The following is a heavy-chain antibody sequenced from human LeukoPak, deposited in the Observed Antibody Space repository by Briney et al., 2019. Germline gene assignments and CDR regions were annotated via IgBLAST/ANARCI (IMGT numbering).Heavy chain of an antibody. V-gene: IGHV4-39*01. D-gene: IGHD6-19*01. CDR3: TRASYAVAGRFYFDF. CDR2: IYYSGST. J-gene: IGHJ4*02. CDR1: GDSVSNDKYY. Sequence: PSETLSLTCTVSGDSVSNDKYYWGWIRQPPGKGLEWIGSIYYSGSTYYNPSLNSRVTISVDTSKNQFSLNLTSVTAADPAVYFCTRASYAVAGRFYFDFWGQGALVTVSS.